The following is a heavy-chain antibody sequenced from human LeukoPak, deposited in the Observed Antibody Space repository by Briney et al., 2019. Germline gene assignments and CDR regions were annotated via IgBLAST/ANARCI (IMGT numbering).Heavy chain of an antibody. CDR3: ARVRTMVRGVIIPKTRYNWFDP. V-gene: IGHV1-8*01. CDR2: MNPNSGNT. Sequence: ASVKVSCKASGYTFTSYDINWVRQATGQGLEWMGRMNPNSGNTGYAQKFQGRVTMTRNTSISTAYMELSSLRSEDTAVYYCARVRTMVRGVIIPKTRYNWFDPWGQGTLVTVSS. CDR1: GYTFTSYD. J-gene: IGHJ5*02. D-gene: IGHD3-10*01.